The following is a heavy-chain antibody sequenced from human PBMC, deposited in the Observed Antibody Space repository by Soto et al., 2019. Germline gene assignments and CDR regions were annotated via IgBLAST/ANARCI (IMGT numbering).Heavy chain of an antibody. CDR1: GASVTNDRYY. J-gene: IGHJ5*01. CDR3: ATILNSYGTNWVDS. D-gene: IGHD1-7*01. V-gene: IGHV4-30-4*01. Sequence: NPSETLSLTCNVSGASVTNDRYYWSWIRQPPGKGLEWIGYIYYTGTTHYNPSVKSRVSILLDTSKDQFSLKLTSVSAADAAIYYCATILNSYGTNWVDSWGQGTLVTVSS. CDR2: IYYTGTT.